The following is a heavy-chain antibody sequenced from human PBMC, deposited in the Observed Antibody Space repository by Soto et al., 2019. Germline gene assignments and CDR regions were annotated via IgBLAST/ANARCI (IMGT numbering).Heavy chain of an antibody. CDR2: IYYSGST. D-gene: IGHD3-10*01. Sequence: PSETLSLTCTVSGGSISSGGYYWSWIRQHPGKGLEWIGYIYYSGSTNYNPSLKSRVTISVDTSKNQFSLKLSSVTAADTAVYYCARGGITMVRGALTSSSFKYYFDYWGQGTLVTVSS. J-gene: IGHJ4*02. V-gene: IGHV4-61*08. CDR3: ARGGITMVRGALTSSSFKYYFDY. CDR1: GGSISSGGYY.